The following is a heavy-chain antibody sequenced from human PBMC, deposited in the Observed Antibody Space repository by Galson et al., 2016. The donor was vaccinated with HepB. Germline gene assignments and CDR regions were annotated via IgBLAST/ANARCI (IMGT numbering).Heavy chain of an antibody. Sequence: SLRLSCAASGFTFSSYAMSWVRQAPGKGLEWVSSISSSSTYIYYADSVKGRFTISRDTAKHSLYLQMNRRRAEDTAVYYCARADSVFDYWGQGTLVTVSS. CDR3: ARADSVFDY. D-gene: IGHD2-15*01. J-gene: IGHJ4*02. CDR2: ISSSSTYI. CDR1: GFTFSSYA. V-gene: IGHV3-21*01.